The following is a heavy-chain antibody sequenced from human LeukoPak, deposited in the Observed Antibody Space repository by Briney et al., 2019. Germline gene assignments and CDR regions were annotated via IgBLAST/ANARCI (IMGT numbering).Heavy chain of an antibody. CDR3: AKAKPLNY. J-gene: IGHJ4*02. V-gene: IGHV3-30*02. Sequence: GGSLRLSCAASGFTFTSYGMHWVRQAPGKGLEWVAFIHYDGSPKYYADSVKGRFTISRDTSKNTLYLQMNSLTTGEPAVYYCAKAKPLNYWGQGTRSPSPQ. CDR1: GFTFTSYG. CDR2: IHYDGSPK.